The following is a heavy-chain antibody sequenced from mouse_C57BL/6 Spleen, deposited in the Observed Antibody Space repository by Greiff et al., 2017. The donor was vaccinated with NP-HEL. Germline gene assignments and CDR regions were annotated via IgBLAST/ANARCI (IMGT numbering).Heavy chain of an antibody. CDR1: GYTFTDYE. Sequence: QVHVKQSGAELVRPGASVTLSCKASGYTFTDYEMHWVKQTPVHGLEWIGAIDPETGGTAYNQKFKGKAILTADKSSSTAYMELRSLTSEDSAVYYCTRPGGEDYWGQGTTLTVSS. D-gene: IGHD3-2*02. CDR3: TRPGGEDY. V-gene: IGHV1-15*01. J-gene: IGHJ2*01. CDR2: IDPETGGT.